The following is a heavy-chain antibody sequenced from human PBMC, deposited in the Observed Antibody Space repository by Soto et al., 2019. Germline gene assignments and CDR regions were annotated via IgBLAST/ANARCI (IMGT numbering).Heavy chain of an antibody. V-gene: IGHV3-30-3*01. CDR3: ARALTYIAAAGWVYYYYGMDV. D-gene: IGHD6-13*01. CDR2: ISYDGSNK. J-gene: IGHJ6*02. CDR1: GFTFSSYA. Sequence: QVQLVESGGGVVQPGRSLRLSCAASGFTFSSYAMHWVRQAPGKGLEWVAVISYDGSNKYYADSVKGRFTISRDNSKNTLYLQMNSLRAEDTAVYYCARALTYIAAAGWVYYYYGMDVWGQGTTVTVSS.